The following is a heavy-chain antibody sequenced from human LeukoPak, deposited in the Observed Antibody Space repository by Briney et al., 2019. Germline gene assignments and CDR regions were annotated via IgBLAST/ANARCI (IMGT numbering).Heavy chain of an antibody. CDR3: ARGGGYSGYLFYFDS. V-gene: IGHV3-23*01. CDR1: GPTFSVYA. D-gene: IGHD5-12*01. J-gene: IGHJ4*02. Sequence: GGSLRLSCAASGPTFSVYAMSWVRQAPGKGLELVSGITGSGSGTYYADSVKGRFTISRDNSKNTLFLQMNSLTAEDTAVFYCARGGGYSGYLFYFDSWGQGTLVSVSS. CDR2: ITGSGSGT.